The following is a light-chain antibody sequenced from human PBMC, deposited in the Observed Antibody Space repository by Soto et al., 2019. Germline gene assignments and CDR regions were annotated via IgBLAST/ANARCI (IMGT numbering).Light chain of an antibody. Sequence: QSALTQPASVSGSPGQSFTIFCAGTMRDIGAYNLVSWYQQHPGRAPQLIIYEVRNRPSGSSFRFSGSKSGNTASLTISGLQAEDEADYYCSSFTSRSSLIFGGGTKLTVL. CDR3: SSFTSRSSLI. V-gene: IGLV2-14*01. CDR2: EVR. CDR1: MRDIGAYNL. J-gene: IGLJ2*01.